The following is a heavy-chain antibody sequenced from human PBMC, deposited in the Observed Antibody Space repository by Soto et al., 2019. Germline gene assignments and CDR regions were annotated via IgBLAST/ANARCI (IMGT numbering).Heavy chain of an antibody. D-gene: IGHD3-16*01. V-gene: IGHV1-18*01. CDR2: ISAYNGNT. Sequence: GASVKVSCRASGYTFATYAVSWVRQAPGQGLEWMGWISAYNGNTINAQKFQGRVTLTTDTSTSTAYMALTSLTSDDTAVYYCARVGGALGDLDYWGQGTLVTSPQ. CDR3: ARVGGALGDLDY. J-gene: IGHJ4*02. CDR1: GYTFATYA.